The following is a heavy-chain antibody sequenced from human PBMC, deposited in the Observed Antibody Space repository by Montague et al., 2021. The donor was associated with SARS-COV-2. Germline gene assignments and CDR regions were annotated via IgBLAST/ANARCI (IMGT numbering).Heavy chain of an antibody. CDR2: IYYSGST. D-gene: IGHD3-10*01. J-gene: IGHJ6*02. CDR3: AREGILWFGDLAPYYYGMDV. CDR1: GGSISSYY. V-gene: IGHV4-59*01. Sequence: SETLSLTCTVSGGSISSYYWSWIRQPPGKGLEWIGYIYYSGSTNYNPSLKSRVTISVDTSKNQFSLKLSPVTAADTAVYYCAREGILWFGDLAPYYYGMDVWGQGTTVTVSS.